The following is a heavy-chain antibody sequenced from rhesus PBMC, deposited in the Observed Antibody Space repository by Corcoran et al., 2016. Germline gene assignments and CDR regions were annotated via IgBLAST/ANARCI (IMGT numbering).Heavy chain of an antibody. D-gene: IGHD3-28*01. J-gene: IGHJ2*01. V-gene: IGHV4-65*01. CDR1: GGSISSSNW. CDR2: IYGGSGTP. CDR3: ARHHYGSGYYWYFDI. Sequence: QVQLQESGPGLVKPSETLSLTCAVSGGSISSSNWWSWIRQSPGKGLEWIGYIYGGSGTPTYNPSLKSRVTISTDTSKNQFSLKLSSVTAADTAVYYCARHHYGSGYYWYFDIWGPGTPITISS.